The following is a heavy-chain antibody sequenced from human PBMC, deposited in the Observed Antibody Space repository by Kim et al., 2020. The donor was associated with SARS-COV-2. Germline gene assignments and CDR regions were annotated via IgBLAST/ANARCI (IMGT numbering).Heavy chain of an antibody. CDR2: ISGSGGST. CDR3: AKVAISGYCSGGSCYSGVDY. D-gene: IGHD2-15*01. J-gene: IGHJ4*02. V-gene: IGHV3-23*01. CDR1: GFTFSSYA. Sequence: GESLKISCAASGFTFSSYAMSWVRQAPGKGLEWVSAISGSGGSTYYADSVKGRFTISRDNSKNTLYLQMNSLRAEDTAVYYCAKVAISGYCSGGSCYSGVDYWGQGTLVTVSS.